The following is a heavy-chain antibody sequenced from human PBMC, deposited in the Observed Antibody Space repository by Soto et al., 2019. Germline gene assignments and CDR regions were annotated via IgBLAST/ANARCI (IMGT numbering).Heavy chain of an antibody. D-gene: IGHD3-10*01. CDR1: ADTFTGYT. V-gene: IGHV1-69*08. J-gene: IGHJ4*02. CDR3: ARSRGSYYSNFDS. Sequence: QVQLVQSGAEVKKPGSSVKVSCKASADTFTGYTVTWVRQAPGQGLEWVGRVIPILGASNFAQKFQGRVTISADKSTDTAYMVLTGLTSEDTAFYYCARSRGSYYSNFDSWGQGTLVTVSS. CDR2: VIPILGAS.